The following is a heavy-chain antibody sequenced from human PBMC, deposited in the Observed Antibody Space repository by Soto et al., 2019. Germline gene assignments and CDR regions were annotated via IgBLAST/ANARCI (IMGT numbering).Heavy chain of an antibody. CDR2: IKTKSDGAVT. J-gene: IGHJ4*02. Sequence: EVQLVESGGGLVKPGGSLRLSCVGSGLTLSDAWMNWVRQIPGKGPEWVGRIKTKSDGAVTDYAALAKGRFTISRDDSENTVDLQMNSLKTEDTAVYYCARGWFGDFVWGQGTLVTVYS. CDR3: ARGWFGDFV. V-gene: IGHV3-15*05. CDR1: GLTLSDAW. D-gene: IGHD3-10*01.